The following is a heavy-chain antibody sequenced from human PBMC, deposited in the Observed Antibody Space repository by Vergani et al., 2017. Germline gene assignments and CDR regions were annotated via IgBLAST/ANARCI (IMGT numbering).Heavy chain of an antibody. Sequence: QVQLVQSGSEVTKPGASVKVSCQVSGYSLTELTIHWVRQAPGKGLEWMGGFDPEHGEVTFAHHIQGRVTMTEDRSTDTAYMELSSLRPEDTALYYCALVTDYYDSSGYYLDYWGQGTLVTVSS. V-gene: IGHV1-24*01. CDR3: ALVTDYYDSSGYYLDY. D-gene: IGHD3-22*01. J-gene: IGHJ4*02. CDR1: GYSLTELT. CDR2: FDPEHGEV.